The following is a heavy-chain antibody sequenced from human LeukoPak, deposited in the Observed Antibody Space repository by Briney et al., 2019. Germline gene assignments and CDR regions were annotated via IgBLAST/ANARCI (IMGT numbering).Heavy chain of an antibody. CDR1: GYSFTSYW. J-gene: IGHJ4*02. CDR3: ARHERGYCTNGVCYGIDY. CDR2: IYPGDSDT. Sequence: GESLKISCKGSGYSFTSYWIGWVRQMPGKGLEWMGIIYPGDSDTRYSPSFQGQVTISADKSISTAYLQWSSLKASDTAMYYCARHERGYCTNGVCYGIDYWGQGALVTVSS. V-gene: IGHV5-51*01. D-gene: IGHD2-8*01.